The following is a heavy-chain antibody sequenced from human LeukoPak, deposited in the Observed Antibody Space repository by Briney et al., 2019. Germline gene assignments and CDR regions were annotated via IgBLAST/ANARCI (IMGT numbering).Heavy chain of an antibody. CDR3: ARVAGYDSSGYYSDAFDI. CDR2: ISSSSSYT. Sequence: GGSLRLSCAASGFTFSDYYMSWIRQVPGKGLEWVSYISSSSSYTNYAHSVKGRFTISRDNAKNSLYLQMNSLRAEDTAVYYCARVAGYDSSGYYSDAFDIWGQGTMVTVSS. V-gene: IGHV3-11*06. D-gene: IGHD3-22*01. CDR1: GFTFSDYY. J-gene: IGHJ3*02.